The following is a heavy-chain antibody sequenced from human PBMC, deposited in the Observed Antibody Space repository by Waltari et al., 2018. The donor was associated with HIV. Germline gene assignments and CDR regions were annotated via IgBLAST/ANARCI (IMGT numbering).Heavy chain of an antibody. J-gene: IGHJ6*02. CDR1: GFTFSNHG. D-gene: IGHD3-10*01. CDR2: LSYDGRDK. CDR3: ARRGVLTYYYTMDV. Sequence: QVQLVESGGGVVQPGRYLRPSCAASGFTFSNHGMHWLRQAPGKGLEWVAVLSYDGRDKYYADSVRGRFTISRDNSKTTLYLQMNNLRAEDTAVYFCARRGVLTYYYTMDVWGQGTTVTVSS. V-gene: IGHV3-33*05.